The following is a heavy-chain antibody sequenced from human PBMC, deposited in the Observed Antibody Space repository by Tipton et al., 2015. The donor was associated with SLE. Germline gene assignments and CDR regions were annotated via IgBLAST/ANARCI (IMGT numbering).Heavy chain of an antibody. Sequence: LRLSCTVSGGSIRLSSHSWGWIRPPPGKGLEWIGSLLLSGNTYYNPSLRSRVTISVDTSKNHFSLRLTSVTAADAAVYYCARLHGYSYGLNWFDPWGQGTLISVSS. V-gene: IGHV4-39*07. CDR1: GGSIRLSSHS. J-gene: IGHJ5*02. D-gene: IGHD5-18*01. CDR2: LLLSGNT. CDR3: ARLHGYSYGLNWFDP.